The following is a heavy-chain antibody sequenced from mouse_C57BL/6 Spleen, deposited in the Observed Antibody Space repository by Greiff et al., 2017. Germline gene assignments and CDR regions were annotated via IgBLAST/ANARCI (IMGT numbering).Heavy chain of an antibody. CDR1: GYTFTSYW. D-gene: IGHD1-1*01. J-gene: IGHJ4*01. V-gene: IGHV1-64*01. CDR3: ARGDGSSPYYYAMDY. CDR2: IHPNSGST. Sequence: QVQLQQPGAELVKPGASVKLSCKASGYTFTSYWMHWVKQRPGQGLEWIGMIHPNSGSTNYNEKFKSKATLTVDKSSSTAYMQLSSLTSEDSAVYYCARGDGSSPYYYAMDYWGQGTSVTVSS.